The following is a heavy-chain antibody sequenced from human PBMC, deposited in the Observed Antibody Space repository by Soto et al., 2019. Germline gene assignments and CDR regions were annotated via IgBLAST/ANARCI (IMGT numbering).Heavy chain of an antibody. Sequence: SETLSLTCAVYGGSFSGYYWSWIRQPPGKGLEWIGEINHSGSTNYNPSLKSRVTISVDTSKNQFSLKLSSVTAADTAVYYCARLYSSSWYIDYWGQGTLVTVSS. CDR3: ARLYSSSWYIDY. CDR1: GGSFSGYY. CDR2: INHSGST. J-gene: IGHJ4*02. V-gene: IGHV4-34*01. D-gene: IGHD6-13*01.